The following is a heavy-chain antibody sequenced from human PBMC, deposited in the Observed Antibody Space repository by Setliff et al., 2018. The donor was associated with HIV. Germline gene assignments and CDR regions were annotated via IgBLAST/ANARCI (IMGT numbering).Heavy chain of an antibody. CDR3: ARDSSSWSGSSWTFDI. Sequence: PGGSLRLSCAASGFTFSSYSMNRVRQAPGKGLEWVSSIRSNGKTTSYADSVMARFTISRDNAKKSLYLQMNSLRVDDTAVYYCARDSSSWSGSSWTFDIWGQGTMVTVSS. D-gene: IGHD3-22*01. CDR1: GFTFSSYS. J-gene: IGHJ3*02. CDR2: IRSNGKTT. V-gene: IGHV3-21*01.